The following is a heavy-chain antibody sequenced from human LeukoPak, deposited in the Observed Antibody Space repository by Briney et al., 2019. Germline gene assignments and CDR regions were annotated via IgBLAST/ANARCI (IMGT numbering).Heavy chain of an antibody. CDR3: ARDNRYSGSYYDAFDI. V-gene: IGHV3-21*01. D-gene: IGHD1-26*01. J-gene: IGHJ3*02. CDR1: GFTFSSYS. CDR2: ISSSSSYI. Sequence: GGSLRLSCAASGFTFSSYSMNWVRQAPGKGLEWVSSISSSSSYIYYADSVKGRFTISRDNAKNSLYLQMNSLRAEDTAVYYCARDNRYSGSYYDAFDIWGQGTMVTASS.